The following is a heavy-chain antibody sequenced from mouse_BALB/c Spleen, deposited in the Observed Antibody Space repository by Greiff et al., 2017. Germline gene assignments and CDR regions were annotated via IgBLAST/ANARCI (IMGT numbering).Heavy chain of an antibody. CDR3: ARGYYYGYYFDY. CDR2: ISSGGST. J-gene: IGHJ2*01. V-gene: IGHV5-6-5*01. Sequence: EVKVVESGGGLVKPGGSLKLSCAASGFTFSSYAMSWVRQTPEKRLEWVASISSGGSTYYPDSVKGRFTISRDNARNILYLQMSSLRSEDTAMYYCARGYYYGYYFDYWGQGTTLTVSS. CDR1: GFTFSSYA. D-gene: IGHD1-1*01.